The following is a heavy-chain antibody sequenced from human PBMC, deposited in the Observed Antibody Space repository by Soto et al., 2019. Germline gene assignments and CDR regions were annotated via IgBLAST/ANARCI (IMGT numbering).Heavy chain of an antibody. CDR2: ISSSSSTI. CDR1: GFTFSSYS. V-gene: IGHV3-48*02. J-gene: IGHJ4*02. Sequence: EVQLVESGGGLVQPGGSLRLSCAASGFTFSSYSMNWVRQAPGKGLEWVSYISSSSSTIYYADSVKGRFTISRDNAKNSLYLQMNSLRDEDTAVYYCEREGRYGSGSFYFDYWGQGTLVTVSS. CDR3: EREGRYGSGSFYFDY. D-gene: IGHD3-10*01.